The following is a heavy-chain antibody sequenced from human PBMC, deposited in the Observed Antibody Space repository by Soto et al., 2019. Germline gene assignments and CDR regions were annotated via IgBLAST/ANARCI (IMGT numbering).Heavy chain of an antibody. J-gene: IGHJ4*02. D-gene: IGHD6-13*01. V-gene: IGHV3-23*01. CDR3: AKDRPVASAGAYDY. CDR1: GFTFRNFV. CDR2: VTDSGGST. Sequence: EVQVLESGGGLVQPGGSLRLSCTASGFTFRNFVMSWVRQAPGKGLEWVSTVTDSGGSTYYADSVKGRFTISRDNSKNTLYLQMNSLRAEDTAVYYCAKDRPVASAGAYDYWGQCTLVTVSS.